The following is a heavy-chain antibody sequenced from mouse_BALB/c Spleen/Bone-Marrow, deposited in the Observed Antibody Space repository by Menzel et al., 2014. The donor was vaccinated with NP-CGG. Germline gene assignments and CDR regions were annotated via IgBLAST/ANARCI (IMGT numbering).Heavy chain of an antibody. Sequence: VQLQQSGPGLVAPSQSLSITCTVSGFSLTGYGVSWVRQPPGKGLEWLGMIWGDGSTDYNSALKSRLSISKDNSKSQVFLKVNSLQTEDTARYRCARDSFLITRALDYWGQGTSVTVSS. CDR2: IWGDGST. J-gene: IGHJ4*01. D-gene: IGHD2-4*01. CDR3: ARDSFLITRALDY. CDR1: GFSLTGYG. V-gene: IGHV2-6-7*01.